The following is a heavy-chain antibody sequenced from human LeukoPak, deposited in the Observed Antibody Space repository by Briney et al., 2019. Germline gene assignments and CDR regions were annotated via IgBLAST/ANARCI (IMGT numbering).Heavy chain of an antibody. V-gene: IGHV1-2*02. CDR3: ARVLGATEDY. CDR1: GYTFTGYY. D-gene: IGHD1-26*01. CDR2: INPNSGGT. Sequence: ASVTVSFKASGYTFTGYYMHWVQQAPGQGLEWMGWINPNSGGTNYAQKFQGRVTMTRDTSISTAYMELSRLRSDDTAVYYCARVLGATEDYWGQGTLVTVSS. J-gene: IGHJ4*02.